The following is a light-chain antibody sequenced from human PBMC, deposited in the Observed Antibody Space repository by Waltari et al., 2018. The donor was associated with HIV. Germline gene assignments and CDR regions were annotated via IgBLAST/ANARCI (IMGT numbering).Light chain of an antibody. Sequence: QSALTQPAYVSGSPGQSITISCTGPTSDADSFDYVSWYQQHPGKVPTLIIYEVSFRASGVSNRFSASTSGNTTSLTISGLQAEDEAVYYCGSYTATNSMMFGGGTKLTVL. CDR1: TSDADSFDY. J-gene: IGLJ3*02. V-gene: IGLV2-14*01. CDR2: EVS. CDR3: GSYTATNSMM.